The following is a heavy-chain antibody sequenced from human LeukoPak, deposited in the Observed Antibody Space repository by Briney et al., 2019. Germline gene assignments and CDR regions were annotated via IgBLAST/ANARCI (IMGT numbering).Heavy chain of an antibody. CDR2: IYHSGST. Sequence: PSETLSLTCAVSGGSISSGDYSWSWIRQPPGKGLEWIGYIYHSGSTYYNPSLKSRVTISVDRSKNQFSLKLSSVTAADTAVYYCARATTTYYDFWSGYSPGWFDPWGQGTLVTVSS. D-gene: IGHD3-3*01. J-gene: IGHJ5*02. CDR3: ARATTTYYDFWSGYSPGWFDP. CDR1: GGSISSGDYS. V-gene: IGHV4-30-2*01.